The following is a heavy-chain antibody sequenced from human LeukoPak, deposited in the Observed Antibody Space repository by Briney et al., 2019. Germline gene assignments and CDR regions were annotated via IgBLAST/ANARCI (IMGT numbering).Heavy chain of an antibody. J-gene: IGHJ4*02. CDR2: IRYDGNNK. Sequence: GGSLRLSCAASGFPFSTYGMHWVRQAPGKGLEWVSFIRYDGNNKQYGDSVKGRFTISRDDSKNTLYLQMSSLRAEDMAVYYCAKTLRDSSGYYAAGDWGQGTLVTVSS. D-gene: IGHD3-22*01. CDR1: GFPFSTYG. CDR3: AKTLRDSSGYYAAGD. V-gene: IGHV3-30*02.